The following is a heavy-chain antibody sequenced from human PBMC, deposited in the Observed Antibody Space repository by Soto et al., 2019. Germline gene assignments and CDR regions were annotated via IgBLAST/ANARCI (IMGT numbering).Heavy chain of an antibody. CDR2: INHSGTT. V-gene: IGHV4-34*01. J-gene: IGHJ5*02. CDR3: ARRRPAYSSGWYTGGWFDP. Sequence: SETLSLTCAVYGGSFRGYYWSWIRQPPGKGLEWIGEINHSGTTNYNPSLKRRVTISVDTSKNQFSLKLSSVTAADTAVYYCARRRPAYSSGWYTGGWFDPWGQGTLVTVSS. CDR1: GGSFRGYY. D-gene: IGHD6-19*01.